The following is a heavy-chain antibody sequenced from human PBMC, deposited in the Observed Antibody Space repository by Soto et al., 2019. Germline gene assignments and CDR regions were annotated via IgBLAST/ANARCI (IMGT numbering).Heavy chain of an antibody. V-gene: IGHV3-30*18. J-gene: IGHJ6*02. CDR2: ISYDGSNK. Sequence: GGSLRLSCAASGFTFSSYGMHWVRQAPGKGLEWVAVISYDGSNKYYADSVKGQFTISRDNSKNTLYLQMNSLRAEDTAVYYCAKDLSHYGMDVWGQGTTVTVSS. CDR3: AKDLSHYGMDV. CDR1: GFTFSSYG.